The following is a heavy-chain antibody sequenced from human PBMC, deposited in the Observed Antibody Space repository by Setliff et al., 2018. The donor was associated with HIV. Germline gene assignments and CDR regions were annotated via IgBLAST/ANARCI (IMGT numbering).Heavy chain of an antibody. CDR2: IYTTGST. D-gene: IGHD6-6*01. J-gene: IGHJ3*02. CDR3: ARVPPEYSSSSQAFDI. V-gene: IGHV4-59*11. CDR1: GSSISGHF. Sequence: SETLSLTCTGSGSSISGHFWTWIRQPPGKGLEWIGYIYTTGSTNYNPSLTSRVTISVDTSKNKFSLKMRSVTAADTAVYYCARVPPEYSSSSQAFDIWGQGTKVTVSS.